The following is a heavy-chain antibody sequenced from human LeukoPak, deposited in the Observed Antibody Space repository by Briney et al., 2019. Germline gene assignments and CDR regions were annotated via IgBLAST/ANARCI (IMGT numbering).Heavy chain of an antibody. CDR3: ARDLGITGTTDDAFDI. Sequence: ASVKVSCKASGYTFTGYYMHWVRQAPGQGLEWMGWINPNSGGTNYAQKFQGRVTMTMDTSISTAYMELSRLRSDDTAVYYCARDLGITGTTDDAFDIWGQGTMVTVSS. J-gene: IGHJ3*02. V-gene: IGHV1-2*02. CDR2: INPNSGGT. CDR1: GYTFTGYY. D-gene: IGHD1-7*01.